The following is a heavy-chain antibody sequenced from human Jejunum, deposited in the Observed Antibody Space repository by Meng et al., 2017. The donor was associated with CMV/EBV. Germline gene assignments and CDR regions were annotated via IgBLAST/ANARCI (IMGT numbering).Heavy chain of an antibody. D-gene: IGHD4-11*01. CDR2: ITGPGNTI. J-gene: IGHJ4*02. CDR3: ARLQWAALDF. V-gene: IGHV3-48*03. Sequence: CAVSGFNFNSYEMNWVRQAPGKGLEWVSYITGPGNTIYYADSVRGRFTISRDNAKNSLYLHMSGLRAEDTAVYYCARLQWAALDFLGQGTLVTVSS. CDR1: GFNFNSYE.